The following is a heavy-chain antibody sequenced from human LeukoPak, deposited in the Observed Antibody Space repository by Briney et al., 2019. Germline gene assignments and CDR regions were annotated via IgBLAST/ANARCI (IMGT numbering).Heavy chain of an antibody. Sequence: ASVKVSCKASGYTFTSYGISWVRQAPGQGLEWMGWISAYDGNTNYAQKLQGRVTMTTDTSTSTAYMELRSLRSDDTAVYYCARDSSGYDYAGNWFDPWGQGTLVTVSS. CDR3: ARDSSGYDYAGNWFDP. CDR1: GYTFTSYG. D-gene: IGHD5-12*01. J-gene: IGHJ5*02. V-gene: IGHV1-18*01. CDR2: ISAYDGNT.